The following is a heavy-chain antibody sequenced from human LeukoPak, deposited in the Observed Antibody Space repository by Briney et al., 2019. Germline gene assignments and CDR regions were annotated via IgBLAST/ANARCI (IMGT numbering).Heavy chain of an antibody. CDR1: GYTLTELS. J-gene: IGHJ4*02. V-gene: IGHV1-2*06. CDR2: INPNSGGT. CDR3: ARYRHGSGWVY. Sequence: GASVKVSCKVSGYTLTELSMHWVRQAPGQGLEWMGRINPNSGGTNYAQKFQGRVTMTRDTSISTAYMELSRLRSDDTAVYYCARYRHGSGWVYWGQGTLVTVSS. D-gene: IGHD6-19*01.